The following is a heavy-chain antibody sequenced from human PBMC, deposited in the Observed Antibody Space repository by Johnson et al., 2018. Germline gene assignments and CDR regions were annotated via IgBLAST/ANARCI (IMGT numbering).Heavy chain of an antibody. CDR3: AREWRAVAGLGYSMDV. Sequence: QVQLVESGGGVVQPGRSLRLSCAASGSTFSSYGMHWVRQAPGKGLEWVAVIWYDGINKWYADSVTGRFTISRDNSKNTLHLQMNSLRAEDTAVYYCAREWRAVAGLGYSMDVWGQGTTVTVS. D-gene: IGHD6-19*01. CDR1: GSTFSSYG. J-gene: IGHJ6*02. V-gene: IGHV3-33*01. CDR2: IWYDGINK.